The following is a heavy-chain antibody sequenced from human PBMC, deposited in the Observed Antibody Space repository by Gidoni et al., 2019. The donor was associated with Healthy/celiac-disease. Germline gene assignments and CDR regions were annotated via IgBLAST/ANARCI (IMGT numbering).Heavy chain of an antibody. J-gene: IGHJ4*02. CDR2: ISYDGSNK. V-gene: IGHV3-30*18. CDR3: AKDRSIYDSSGFFDY. D-gene: IGHD3-22*01. Sequence: QVQLVESGGGVVQPGRSLRLSCAAAGFPFSRYGMPWVRQAPGKGLEWVAVISYDGSNKYYADSVKGRFTISRDNSKNTLYLQMNSLRAEDTAVYYCAKDRSIYDSSGFFDYWGQGTLVTVSS. CDR1: GFPFSRYG.